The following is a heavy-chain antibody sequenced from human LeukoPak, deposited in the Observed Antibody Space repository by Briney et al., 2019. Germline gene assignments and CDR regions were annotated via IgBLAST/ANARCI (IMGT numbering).Heavy chain of an antibody. CDR3: ARPRTHDSSAYYHY. V-gene: IGHV5-51*01. CDR1: GYRFSSYW. D-gene: IGHD3-22*01. CDR2: IYPGDSDT. J-gene: IGHJ4*02. Sequence: GESLKISCKGSGYRFSSYWIGWVRQMPGKGLEWMEIIYPGDSDTRYSPSFQGQVTISADKSISTAYLQWSSLKASDTAMYYCARPRTHDSSAYYHYWGQGTLVTVSS.